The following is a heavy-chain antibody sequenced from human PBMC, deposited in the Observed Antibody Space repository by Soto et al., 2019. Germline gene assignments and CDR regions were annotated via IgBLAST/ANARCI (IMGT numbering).Heavy chain of an antibody. J-gene: IGHJ6*03. D-gene: IGHD3-3*01. V-gene: IGHV3-74*01. CDR3: ARVKADFWSGSPRLLDV. Sequence: AEGSLRLSCAASGFTFSSYWMHWVRQAPGKGLVWVSRINSDGSSTSYADSVKGRFTISRDNAKNTLYLQMNSLRAEDTAVYYCARVKADFWSGSPRLLDVWGKGTTVTVS. CDR1: GFTFSSYW. CDR2: INSDGSST.